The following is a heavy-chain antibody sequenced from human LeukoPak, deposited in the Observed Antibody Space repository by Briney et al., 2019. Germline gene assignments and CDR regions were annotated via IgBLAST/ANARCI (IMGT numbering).Heavy chain of an antibody. V-gene: IGHV3-23*01. J-gene: IGHJ4*02. CDR2: ISNGGGTT. CDR1: GFTFGSYG. CDR3: AKSVIAVAGTGSRFDY. D-gene: IGHD6-19*01. Sequence: GGSLRLSCAASGFTFGSYGMSWIRQAPGKGLEWVSDISNGGGTTYYADSVKGRFTISRDNAKNSLYLQMNSLRAEDTALYYCAKSVIAVAGTGSRFDYWGQGTLATVSS.